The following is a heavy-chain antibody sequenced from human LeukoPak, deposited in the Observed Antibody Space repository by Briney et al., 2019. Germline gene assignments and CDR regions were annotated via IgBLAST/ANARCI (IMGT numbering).Heavy chain of an antibody. D-gene: IGHD3-22*01. CDR1: GFTFSKYW. V-gene: IGHV3-74*01. CDR3: VRDGAGTIPYDL. Sequence: GGSLRLSCAASGFTFSKYWMNWVRQAPGKGLMWVSHINPGDGSTTGYADSVKGRFTVSRDNAKNTLYLQMSSLKDEDTAVYYCVRDGAGTIPYDLWGQGTLVTVSS. CDR2: INPGDGSTT. J-gene: IGHJ4*01.